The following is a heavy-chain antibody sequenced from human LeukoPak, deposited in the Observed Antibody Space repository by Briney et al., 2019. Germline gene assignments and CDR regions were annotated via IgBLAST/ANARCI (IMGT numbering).Heavy chain of an antibody. V-gene: IGHV3-49*04. J-gene: IGHJ3*02. CDR1: GFTFGDYA. Sequence: GRSLRLSCTASGFTFGDYAMSWVRQAPGKGLEWVVFIRSKAYGGTTEYAASVKGRFTISRDDSKSIAYLQMNSLKTEDTAVYYCARDGAGSYAAFDIWGQGTMVTVSS. D-gene: IGHD1-26*01. CDR2: IRSKAYGGTT. CDR3: ARDGAGSYAAFDI.